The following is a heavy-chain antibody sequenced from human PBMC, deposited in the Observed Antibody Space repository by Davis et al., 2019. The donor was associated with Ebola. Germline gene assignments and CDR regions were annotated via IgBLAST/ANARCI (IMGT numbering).Heavy chain of an antibody. Sequence: SGPTLVKPTQTLTLTCTFSGFSLSTRGVGVGWIRQPPGKALEWLALIYWDDDTRYSPSLKSRLTITKDTSKHQVVLTMTNMDPVDTATYYCAHLAFGSSWLGYYYYGMDVWGQGTTVTVSS. CDR3: AHLAFGSSWLGYYYYGMDV. J-gene: IGHJ6*02. CDR2: IYWDDDT. D-gene: IGHD6-13*01. CDR1: GFSLSTRGVG. V-gene: IGHV2-5*02.